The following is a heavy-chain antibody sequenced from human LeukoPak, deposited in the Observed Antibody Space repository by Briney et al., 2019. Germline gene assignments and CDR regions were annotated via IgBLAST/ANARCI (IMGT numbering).Heavy chain of an antibody. Sequence: GGSLRLSCAASGFTFSSYAMSWVRQAPGKGLEWVSAISGSGGSTYYADSVKGRFTISRDNSKNTLYLQMNSLRAEDTAVYYCAKDWTLHRRFLELYWGQGTLVTVSS. V-gene: IGHV3-23*01. CDR3: AKDWTLHRRFLELY. CDR2: ISGSGGST. D-gene: IGHD3-3*01. J-gene: IGHJ4*02. CDR1: GFTFSSYA.